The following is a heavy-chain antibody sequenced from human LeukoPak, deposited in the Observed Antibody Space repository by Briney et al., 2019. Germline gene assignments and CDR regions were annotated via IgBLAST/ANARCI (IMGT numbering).Heavy chain of an antibody. Sequence: SETLSLTCTVSVGSISSYYWSWIRQPPGKGLEWIGYIYYSGSTNYNPSLKSRVTISVDTSKSQFSLKLSSVTAADTAVYYCARDVCSGGSCYFHYWGQGTLVTVSS. CDR3: ARDVCSGGSCYFHY. J-gene: IGHJ4*02. V-gene: IGHV4-59*01. CDR2: IYYSGST. D-gene: IGHD2-15*01. CDR1: VGSISSYY.